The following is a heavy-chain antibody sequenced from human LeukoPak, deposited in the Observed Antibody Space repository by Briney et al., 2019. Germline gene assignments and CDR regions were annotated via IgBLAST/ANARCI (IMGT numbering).Heavy chain of an antibody. D-gene: IGHD3-16*02. CDR1: GFTFGNYW. CDR2: INQDGSEK. CDR3: ARDRSHRLY. Sequence: GGSLRLFCAVSGFTFGNYWMSWVGQAPGKGLEWVANINQDGSEKYYVDSVKGRFTISRDNAKNSLYLQMNSLRAEDTAVYYCARDRSHRLYCGQGTLVTVSS. V-gene: IGHV3-7*01. J-gene: IGHJ4*02.